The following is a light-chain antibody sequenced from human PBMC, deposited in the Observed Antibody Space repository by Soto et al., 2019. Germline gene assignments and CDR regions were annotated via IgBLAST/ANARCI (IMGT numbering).Light chain of an antibody. CDR3: QQYNSYSSWT. CDR2: DPS. J-gene: IGKJ1*01. V-gene: IGKV1-5*01. Sequence: DIQMTQSPSTLSAAVGDRVTITCRARQSLSDSLAWYQQKPGRAPKLLIYDPSPLESGVPSRFSGSGSGTEFTLTISSLQTDDFATYYCQQYNSYSSWTFGQGTKVDIK. CDR1: QSLSDS.